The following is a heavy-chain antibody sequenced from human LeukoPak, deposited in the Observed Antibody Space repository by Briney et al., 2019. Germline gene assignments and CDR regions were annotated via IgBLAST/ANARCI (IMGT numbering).Heavy chain of an antibody. J-gene: IGHJ6*02. CDR1: GDSTVSGGSISSTDHY. D-gene: IGHD7-27*01. Sequence: SETLSLTCTVSGDSTVSGGSISSTDHYWSWIRQPPGKGLEWIGEINHSGSTNYNPSLKSRVTISVDTSKNQFSLKLSSVTAADTAVYYCARGKLGRVHSYYYYYYGMDVWGQGTTVTVSS. V-gene: IGHV4-39*07. CDR2: INHSGST. CDR3: ARGKLGRVHSYYYYYYGMDV.